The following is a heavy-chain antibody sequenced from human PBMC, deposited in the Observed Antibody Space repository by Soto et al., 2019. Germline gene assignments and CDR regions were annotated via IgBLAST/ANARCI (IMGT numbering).Heavy chain of an antibody. D-gene: IGHD1-7*01. J-gene: IGHJ4*02. V-gene: IGHV3-74*01. CDR2: INSDGSST. Sequence: GGSLRLSCAASGFTFSSYWMHWVRQAPGKGLVWVSRINSDGSSTSYADSVKGRFTISRDNAKNTLYLQMNSLRAEDTAVYYCKITGTTFLSGQGPDSYYFDYWGQGTLVTVSS. CDR3: KITGTTFLSGQGPDSYYFDY. CDR1: GFTFSSYW.